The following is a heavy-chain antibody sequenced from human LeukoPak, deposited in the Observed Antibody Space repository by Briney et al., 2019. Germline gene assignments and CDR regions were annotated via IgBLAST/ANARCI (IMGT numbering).Heavy chain of an antibody. Sequence: SETLSLTCTVSGGSISRYYWSWVRQPPGKALEWIGYMFYSGSTNYNPSLKGRVAISVDTSKNQFSLMLSSVTAADTAIYYCARVGQWQYYFDYWGQGTQVTVSS. V-gene: IGHV4-59*01. CDR1: GGSISRYY. CDR2: MFYSGST. D-gene: IGHD6-19*01. CDR3: ARVGQWQYYFDY. J-gene: IGHJ4*02.